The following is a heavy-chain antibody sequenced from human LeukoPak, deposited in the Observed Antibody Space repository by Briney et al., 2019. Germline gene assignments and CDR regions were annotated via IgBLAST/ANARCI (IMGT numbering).Heavy chain of an antibody. V-gene: IGHV3-30-3*01. Sequence: GGSLRLSCAASGFTFSSYAMHWVRQAPGKGLEWVAVISYDGSNKFYADSVKGRFTISRDNSKNTLYLQMNSLRAEDTAVYYCASLIVVPAAKRNWFDPWGQGTLVTVSS. D-gene: IGHD2-2*01. J-gene: IGHJ5*02. CDR3: ASLIVVPAAKRNWFDP. CDR2: ISYDGSNK. CDR1: GFTFSSYA.